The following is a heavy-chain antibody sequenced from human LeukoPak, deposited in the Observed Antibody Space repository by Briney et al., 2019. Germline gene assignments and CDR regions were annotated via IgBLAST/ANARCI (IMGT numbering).Heavy chain of an antibody. J-gene: IGHJ4*02. Sequence: GGSLRLSCAASGFTFTRYAMTWLRQAPGKGLEGVSVISGSGGDTYYADSVKGRFTISRDNSKNPLSLQMNSLRAEDTAVYYCAKVYSYGTSWGQGALVTVSS. D-gene: IGHD3-22*01. CDR3: AKVYSYGTS. V-gene: IGHV3-23*01. CDR2: ISGSGGDT. CDR1: GFTFTRYA.